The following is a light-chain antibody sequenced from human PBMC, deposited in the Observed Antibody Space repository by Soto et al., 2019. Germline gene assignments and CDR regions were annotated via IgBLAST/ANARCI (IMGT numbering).Light chain of an antibody. CDR2: KTS. CDR1: QSTSSW. CDR3: QQYSSYSDT. J-gene: IGKJ2*01. V-gene: IGKV1-5*03. Sequence: DIQMTQSPSTLSASVGDRVTITCRASQSTSSWLAWYQQKPGKAPKLLIYKTSTLESGVPSRFSGSGAGTEFTLTIGCLQPDDFATYYCQQYSSYSDTFGQGTKLEIK.